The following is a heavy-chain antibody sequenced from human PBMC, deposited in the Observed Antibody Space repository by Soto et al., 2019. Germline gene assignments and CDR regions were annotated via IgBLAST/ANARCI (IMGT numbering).Heavy chain of an antibody. V-gene: IGHV2-70*04. J-gene: IGHJ4*02. CDR2: VDWDDDK. CDR3: ARMTPDASGLFDY. CDR1: GFSLTSSQMR. D-gene: IGHD2-15*01. Sequence: VSGPTLVNPTHTLTLTCTVSGFSLTSSQMRVNWIRQPPGKALEWLARVDWDDDKFYSPSLKTRLTIFKDSSRNQVVLIMTNMDPVDTATYYCARMTPDASGLFDYWGQGTLVTVSS.